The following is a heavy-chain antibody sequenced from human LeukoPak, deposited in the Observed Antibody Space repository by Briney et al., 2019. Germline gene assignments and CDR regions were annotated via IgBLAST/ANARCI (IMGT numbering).Heavy chain of an antibody. Sequence: GGSLRLSCAASGFTFSSYTINWVRQAPGKGLEWVSGISWNSGSIGYADSVKGRFTISRDNAKNSLYLQMNSLRAEDTALYYCAKAYVDTAMVDAFDIWGQGTMVTVSS. J-gene: IGHJ3*02. CDR1: GFTFSSYT. D-gene: IGHD5-18*01. CDR2: ISWNSGSI. V-gene: IGHV3-9*01. CDR3: AKAYVDTAMVDAFDI.